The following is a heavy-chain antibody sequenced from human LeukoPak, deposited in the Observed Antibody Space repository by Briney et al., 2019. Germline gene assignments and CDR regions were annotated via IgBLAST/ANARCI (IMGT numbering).Heavy chain of an antibody. CDR2: ICSSGSTI. V-gene: IGHV3-48*03. CDR1: GFTFSSYE. Sequence: GGSLRLSCAASGFTFSSYEMNWVRQAPGKGLEWVSYICSSGSTIYYADSVKGRFTISRDNAKNSLYLQMNSLRAEDTAVYYCARVRCSGGSCYYYYYGMDVWGQGTTVTVSS. D-gene: IGHD2-15*01. CDR3: ARVRCSGGSCYYYYYGMDV. J-gene: IGHJ6*02.